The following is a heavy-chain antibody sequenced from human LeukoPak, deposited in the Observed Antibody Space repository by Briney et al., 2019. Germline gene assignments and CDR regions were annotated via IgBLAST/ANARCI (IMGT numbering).Heavy chain of an antibody. V-gene: IGHV3-23*01. CDR2: ISPGGSP. D-gene: IGHD5-12*01. Sequence: GASLRLSCAASGFTSSSNAMGWVRQAPGKGLEWVSAISPGGSPYYADSVKGRFTISRDNSKNTLYLQMNSLRAEDTAVYYCVKRERYIVATTWGQGTLVTVSS. CDR1: GFTSSSNA. J-gene: IGHJ5*02. CDR3: VKRERYIVATT.